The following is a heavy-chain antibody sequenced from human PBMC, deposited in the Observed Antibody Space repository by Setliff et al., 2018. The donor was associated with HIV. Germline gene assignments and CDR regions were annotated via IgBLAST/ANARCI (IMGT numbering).Heavy chain of an antibody. V-gene: IGHV4-4*02. J-gene: IGHJ3*02. CDR2: IYHSGST. CDR1: GGSISSSNW. Sequence: SETLSLTCTVSGGSISSSNWWSWVRQPPGKGLEWIGEIYHSGSTNYNPSLKSRVTISVDKSKNQFSLKLSSVTAADTAVYYCARGKYYYDSRGSSKWGVIAFDIWGQGTMVTVSS. D-gene: IGHD3-22*01. CDR3: ARGKYYYDSRGSSKWGVIAFDI.